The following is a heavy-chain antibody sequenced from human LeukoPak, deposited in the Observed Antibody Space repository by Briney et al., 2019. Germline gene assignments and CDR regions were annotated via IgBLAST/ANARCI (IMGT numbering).Heavy chain of an antibody. CDR1: GFTLSDYY. D-gene: IGHD3/OR15-3a*01. CDR2: SSSSGSTI. Sequence: PGGALRLSCAASGFTLSDYYMSWCRLAPGKGPEWVSYSSSSGSTIYYADSVKGRFAISRDNAKNSLYLQMNSLRAEDTAVYYCARRRDFIDYWGQGTLVTVSS. J-gene: IGHJ4*02. CDR3: ARRRDFIDY. V-gene: IGHV3-11*01.